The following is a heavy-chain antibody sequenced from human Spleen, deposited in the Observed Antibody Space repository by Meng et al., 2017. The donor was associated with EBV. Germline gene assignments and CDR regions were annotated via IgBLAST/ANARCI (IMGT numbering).Heavy chain of an antibody. CDR1: GFPGSRSS. V-gene: IGHV3-53*01. J-gene: IGHJ4*02. Sequence: AAGFPGSRSSMSWARQAPGKGLEWVSVIYSGGDTDYADSVKGRFTISRDNSKNTLYLQMNNLRAEYTAVYYCARDEVAGTLHIDYWGQGTLVTVSS. CDR2: IYSGGDT. D-gene: IGHD6-19*01. CDR3: ARDEVAGTLHIDY.